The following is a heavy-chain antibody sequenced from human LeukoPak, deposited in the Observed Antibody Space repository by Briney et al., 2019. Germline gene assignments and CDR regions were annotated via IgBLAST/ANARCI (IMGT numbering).Heavy chain of an antibody. D-gene: IGHD3-3*01. J-gene: IGHJ6*03. CDR3: ARGRYDFWSGYYIAYYYYYMDV. CDR1: GGSISSSNW. Sequence: SETLSLTCAVSGGSISSSNWWSWVRQPPGKGLEWIGEIYHSGSTNYNPSLKSRVTISVDTSKNQFSLKLSSVTAADTAVYYCARGRYDFWSGYYIAYYYYYMDVWGKGTTVTVSS. CDR2: IYHSGST. V-gene: IGHV4-4*02.